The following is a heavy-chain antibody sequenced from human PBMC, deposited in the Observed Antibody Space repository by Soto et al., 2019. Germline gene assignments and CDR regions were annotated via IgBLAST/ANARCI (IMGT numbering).Heavy chain of an antibody. Sequence: SETLSLPCSVSGGSIDNPVFFWNWIRRNPEKGLEWIGYISSSGKTYYNPYLKSRVTMSLDTSRNQFSLNLTSVTAADTAVYFCARHLSGQYSHSNWLNPCGEGTLGTVSS. CDR1: GGSIDNPVFF. J-gene: IGHJ5*02. V-gene: IGHV4-31*03. CDR2: ISSSGKT. CDR3: ARHLSGQYSHSNWLNP. D-gene: IGHD2-15*01.